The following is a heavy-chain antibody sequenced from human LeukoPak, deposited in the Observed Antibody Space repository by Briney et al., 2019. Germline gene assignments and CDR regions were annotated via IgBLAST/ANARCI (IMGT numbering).Heavy chain of an antibody. V-gene: IGHV4-34*01. CDR2: INHSGST. J-gene: IGHJ4*02. CDR1: RFTFSSYS. D-gene: IGHD2-8*01. Sequence: LRLSCAASRFTFSSYSMSWIRQPPGKGLEWIGEINHSGSTNYNPSLKSRVTISVDTSKNQFSLKLSSVTAADTAVYYCAREKIVLMVYAIQGGFDYWGQGTLVTVSS. CDR3: AREKIVLMVYAIQGGFDY.